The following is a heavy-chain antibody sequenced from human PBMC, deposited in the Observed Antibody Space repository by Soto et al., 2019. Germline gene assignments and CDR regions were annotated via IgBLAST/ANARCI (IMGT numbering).Heavy chain of an antibody. CDR3: ARAYSSSWYGWWWFDP. CDR1: GFTFSSYS. Sequence: GGSLRLSCAASGFTFSSYSMNWVRQAPGKGLEWVSYISSSSSTIYYADSVKGRFTISRDNAKNSLYLQMNSLRDEDTAVYYCARAYSSSWYGWWWFDPWGQGTLVTVSS. D-gene: IGHD6-13*01. CDR2: ISSSSSTI. J-gene: IGHJ5*02. V-gene: IGHV3-48*02.